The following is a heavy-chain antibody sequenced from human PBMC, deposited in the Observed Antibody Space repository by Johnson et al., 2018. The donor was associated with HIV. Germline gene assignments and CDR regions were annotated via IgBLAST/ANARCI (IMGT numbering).Heavy chain of an antibody. V-gene: IGHV3-30-3*01. CDR1: GFTFSSYA. D-gene: IGHD5-18*01. Sequence: QVQLVESGGGLVQPGGSLRLSCAASGFTFSSYAMHWVRQAPGKGLELVAVISYDGSNKYYADSVKGRFTISRDNSKNTLYLQMNSLRAEDTAVYYCAKDLSGYSYGYGAFDIWGQGTMVIVSS. CDR2: ISYDGSNK. CDR3: AKDLSGYSYGYGAFDI. J-gene: IGHJ3*02.